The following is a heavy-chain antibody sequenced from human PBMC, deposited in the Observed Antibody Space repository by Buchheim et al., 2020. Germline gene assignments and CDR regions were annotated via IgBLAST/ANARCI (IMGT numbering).Heavy chain of an antibody. CDR3: ARGVIPGGYCSGGSCYSENWFDP. V-gene: IGHV4-61*01. CDR1: GGSVSSGSYY. CDR2: IYYSGST. D-gene: IGHD2-15*01. Sequence: QVQLQESGPGLVKPSETLSLTCTVSGGSVSSGSYYWSWIRQPPGKGLEWIGYIYYSGSTNYNPSLKSRVTISVDTSQNQFSLKLSSVTAADTAVYYCARGVIPGGYCSGGSCYSENWFDPWGQGTL. J-gene: IGHJ5*02.